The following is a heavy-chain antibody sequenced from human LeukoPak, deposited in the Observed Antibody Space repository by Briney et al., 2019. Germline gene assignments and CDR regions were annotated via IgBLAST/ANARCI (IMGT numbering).Heavy chain of an antibody. CDR2: ISGSGGST. J-gene: IGHJ4*02. D-gene: IGHD6-19*01. CDR1: GFTFSSYA. V-gene: IGHV3-23*01. CDR3: AKARTSIAVANSNDY. Sequence: GGSLRLSCAASGFTFSSYAMSWVRQAPGKGLDWVSAISGSGGSTYYADSVKGRFTISRDNSKNTLYLQMNSLRAEDTAVYYCAKARTSIAVANSNDYWGQGTLVTVSS.